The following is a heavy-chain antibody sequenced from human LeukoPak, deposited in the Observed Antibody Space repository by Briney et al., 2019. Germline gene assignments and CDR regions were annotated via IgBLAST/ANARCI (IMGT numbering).Heavy chain of an antibody. CDR3: VSSWSLDY. J-gene: IGHJ4*02. CDR2: ISWNSGSI. CDR1: GFTFDDYA. D-gene: IGHD6-13*01. Sequence: PGRSPRLSCAASGFTFDDYAMHWVRHAPGKGLEWVSGISWNSGSIGYADSVKGRFTISRDNAKNSLYLQMNSLRAEDTALYYCVSSWSLDYWGQGTLVTVSS. V-gene: IGHV3-9*01.